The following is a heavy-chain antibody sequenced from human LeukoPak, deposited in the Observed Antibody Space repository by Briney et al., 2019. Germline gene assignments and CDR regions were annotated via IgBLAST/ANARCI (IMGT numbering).Heavy chain of an antibody. Sequence: SVKVSCKASGGTFLNYAFSWVRQAPGQGLEWMGGIIPIFGAANYAQKFQDRVTITTDESTTTVYMELSSLRSDDTAVYYCASSRGLLHHYMDVWGKGTTVTVSS. J-gene: IGHJ6*03. CDR3: ASSRGLLHHYMDV. CDR1: GGTFLNYA. CDR2: IIPIFGAA. V-gene: IGHV1-69*05. D-gene: IGHD3-3*01.